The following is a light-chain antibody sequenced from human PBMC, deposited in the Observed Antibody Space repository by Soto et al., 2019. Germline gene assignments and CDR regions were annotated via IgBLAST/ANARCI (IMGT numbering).Light chain of an antibody. CDR2: HTS. J-gene: IGKJ4*01. CDR3: QQLNNWPLT. Sequence: EIVLTQSPATLSLSPGERATLSCRASQNINTNLAWYQQSPGRAPRLFIYHTSTRATGIPDRFSGSGSGTEFTLTISSLEPEDFAVYYCQQLNNWPLTFGGGTKVDIK. CDR1: QNINTN. V-gene: IGKV3-11*01.